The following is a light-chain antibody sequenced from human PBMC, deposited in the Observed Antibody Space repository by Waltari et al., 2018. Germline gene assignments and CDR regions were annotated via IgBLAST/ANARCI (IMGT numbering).Light chain of an antibody. CDR3: CSYAGCTTEE. V-gene: IGLV2-23*02. CDR2: EVT. Sequence: QSALTHPAYVSRSPAQSITISCTGTSSDVGSYNIVSWYQQHPGKAPNEMIYEVTERPPGRSNHFRGSQSGNTASLTNSGLQAEDEADYYCCSYAGCTTEEIGGGTKLTVL. CDR1: SSDVGSYNI. J-gene: IGLJ2*01.